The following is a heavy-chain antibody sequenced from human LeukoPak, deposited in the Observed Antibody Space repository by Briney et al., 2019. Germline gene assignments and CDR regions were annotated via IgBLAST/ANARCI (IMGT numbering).Heavy chain of an antibody. D-gene: IGHD3-22*01. V-gene: IGHV1-46*01. CDR1: GYTFTGYY. J-gene: IGHJ5*02. Sequence: ASVKVSCKASGYTFTGYYMHWVRQAPGQGLEWMGIINPSGGSTSYAQKFQGRVTMTRDTSTSTVYMELSSLRSEDTAVYYCARARITMIVVARNNWFDPWGQGTLVTVSS. CDR2: INPSGGST. CDR3: ARARITMIVVARNNWFDP.